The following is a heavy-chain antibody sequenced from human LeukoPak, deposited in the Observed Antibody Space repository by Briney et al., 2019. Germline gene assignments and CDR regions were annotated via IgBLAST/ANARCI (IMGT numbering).Heavy chain of an antibody. V-gene: IGHV5-10-1*01. Sequence: GESLKISCKGSGYSFTSYWISWVRQMPGKGLEWMGRIDPSDSYTNYSPSFQGHVTISADKSISTAYLQWSSLKASATAMYYSARLGYYDILTGPKEPNWFDPWGQGTLVTVSS. CDR2: IDPSDSYT. CDR3: ARLGYYDILTGPKEPNWFDP. D-gene: IGHD3-9*01. J-gene: IGHJ5*02. CDR1: GYSFTSYW.